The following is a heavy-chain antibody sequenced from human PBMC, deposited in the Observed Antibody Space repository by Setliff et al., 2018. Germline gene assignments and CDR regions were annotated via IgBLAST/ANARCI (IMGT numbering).Heavy chain of an antibody. Sequence: KTSETLSLTCTVSGGSISSGSYYWSWIRQPAGKGLEWIGHIYSSGSTNYNPSLESRVTILIDKSKNQFSLNLTSVTAADTAVYYCARARSLDFDYWGQGMPVTVSS. J-gene: IGHJ4*02. CDR3: ARARSLDFDY. V-gene: IGHV4-61*09. CDR2: IYSSGST. CDR1: GGSISSGSYY.